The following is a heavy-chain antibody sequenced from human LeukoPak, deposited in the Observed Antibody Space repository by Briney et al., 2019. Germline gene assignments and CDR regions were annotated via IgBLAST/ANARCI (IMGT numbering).Heavy chain of an antibody. CDR1: GYTFTSYG. V-gene: IGHV1-18*01. J-gene: IGHJ4*02. CDR2: ISAYNGKT. Sequence: ASVKVSCKASGYTFTSYGISWVRQAPGQGLEWMGWISAYNGKTNYAQKLQGRVTLTTDTSTSTAYMELRRLRSDDTAVYYCARDTPEGWRTVTPDYWGQGTLVTVSS. D-gene: IGHD4-17*01. CDR3: ARDTPEGWRTVTPDY.